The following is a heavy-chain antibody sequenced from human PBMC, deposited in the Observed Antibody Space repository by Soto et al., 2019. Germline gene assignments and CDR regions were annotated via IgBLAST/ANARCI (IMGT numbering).Heavy chain of an antibody. D-gene: IGHD2-21*02. CDR3: ARQNDCGGDCYSHRFDP. V-gene: IGHV1-18*01. J-gene: IGHJ5*02. Sequence: GASVKVSCKASGYTLTSYGISWVRQAPGQGLEWMGWISAYNGNTNYAQKLQGRVTMTTDTSTSTAYMELRSLRSDDTAVYYCARQNDCGGDCYSHRFDPWGQGTLVTAPQ. CDR2: ISAYNGNT. CDR1: GYTLTSYG.